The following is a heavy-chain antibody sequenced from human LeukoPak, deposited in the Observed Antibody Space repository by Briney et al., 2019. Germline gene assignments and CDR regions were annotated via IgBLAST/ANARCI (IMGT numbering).Heavy chain of an antibody. Sequence: SETLSLTCSVSGGSISSGNYYYWNWIRQAAGKGLEWIGRIYTDGSTNYNPSLKSRVTISVDTSKNQFSLKLSSVTAADTAVYYCARGPDSSSWYYRDDYWGQGALVTVSS. V-gene: IGHV4-61*02. D-gene: IGHD6-13*01. J-gene: IGHJ4*02. CDR1: GGSISSGNYY. CDR2: IYTDGST. CDR3: ARGPDSSSWYYRDDY.